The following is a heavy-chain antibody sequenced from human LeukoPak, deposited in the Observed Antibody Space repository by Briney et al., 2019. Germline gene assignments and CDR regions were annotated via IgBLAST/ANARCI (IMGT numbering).Heavy chain of an antibody. V-gene: IGHV3-23*01. J-gene: IGHJ4*02. CDR2: ISGNGGST. CDR1: GFTFSSYA. CDR3: ASLSLGHY. Sequence: GGSLRLSCAASGFTFSSYAMSWVRQAPGKGLEWVSAISGNGGSTFYTDAVKGRFTISRDNSKNTLYLQMNSLRAEDTAVYYCASLSLGHYWGQGTLVTVSS. D-gene: IGHD6-6*01.